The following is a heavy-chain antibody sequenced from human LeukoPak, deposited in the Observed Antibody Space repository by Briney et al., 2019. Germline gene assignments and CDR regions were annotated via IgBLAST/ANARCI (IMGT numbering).Heavy chain of an antibody. Sequence: SETLSLTCTVSGGSISSYYWSWIRQPPGKGLEWIGHIYYSGSTKYNPSLKSRVTISVDTSKNQFSLKLSSVTAADTAVYYCARGGWYSDCWGQGTLVTVSS. J-gene: IGHJ4*02. V-gene: IGHV4-59*01. CDR2: IYYSGST. CDR1: GGSISSYY. D-gene: IGHD6-19*01. CDR3: ARGGWYSDC.